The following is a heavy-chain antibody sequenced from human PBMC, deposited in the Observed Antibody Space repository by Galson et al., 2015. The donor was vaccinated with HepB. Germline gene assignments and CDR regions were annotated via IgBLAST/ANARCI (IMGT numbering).Heavy chain of an antibody. CDR1: GFTFGWRW. J-gene: IGHJ4*02. V-gene: IGHV3-7*03. CDR3: ASESTDSDEGH. Sequence: SLRLSCAVSGFTFGWRWMSWVRQAPGKGLERVANINGDGSAKNYVDSVKGRFTISRDNAKSSLYLQMNSLRVEDTAIYYCASESTDSDEGHWGQGTLVTVSS. D-gene: IGHD1-14*01. CDR2: INGDGSAK.